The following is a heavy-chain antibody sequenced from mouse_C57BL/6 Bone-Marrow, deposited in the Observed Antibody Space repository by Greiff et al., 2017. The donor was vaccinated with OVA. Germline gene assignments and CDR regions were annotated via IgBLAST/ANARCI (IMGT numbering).Heavy chain of an antibody. V-gene: IGHV1-64*01. CDR1: GYTFTSYW. Sequence: VQLQQPGAELVKPGASVKLSCKASGYTFTSYWMHWVKQRPGQGLEWIGMIHPNSGSTNYNEKFKSKATLTVDKSSSTAYMQLSSPESEDSADCYCARGTRVPFAYWGQGTLVTVSA. CDR2: IHPNSGST. D-gene: IGHD3-3*01. CDR3: ARGTRVPFAY. J-gene: IGHJ3*01.